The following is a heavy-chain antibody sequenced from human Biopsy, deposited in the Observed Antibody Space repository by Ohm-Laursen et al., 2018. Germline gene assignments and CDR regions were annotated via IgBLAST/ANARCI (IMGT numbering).Heavy chain of an antibody. CDR3: ARLGYDSSGYGLWWAFDI. J-gene: IGHJ3*02. CDR2: ITPTGVT. CDR1: GGSIDFKY. V-gene: IGHV4-4*07. D-gene: IGHD3-22*01. Sequence: SETLSLTCSVSGGSIDFKYWTWIRQSADKGLEWIGRITPTGVTHYNPSLESRVTMSLDTSKKLFSLKLSSATAADTAVYYCARLGYDSSGYGLWWAFDIWGQGTMVTISS.